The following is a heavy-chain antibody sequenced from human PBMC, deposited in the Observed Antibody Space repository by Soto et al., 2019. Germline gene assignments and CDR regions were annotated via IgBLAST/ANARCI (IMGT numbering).Heavy chain of an antibody. CDR2: MNPNSGNT. CDR1: GYTFTSYD. Sequence: ASVKVSCKASGYTFTSYDINWVRQATGQGLEWMGWMNPNSGNTGYAQKFQGRVTMTRNTSISTAYMELSSLRSEDTAVYYCARGRGDFWSGYYNNDYWGQGTLVTVSS. D-gene: IGHD3-3*01. V-gene: IGHV1-8*01. CDR3: ARGRGDFWSGYYNNDY. J-gene: IGHJ4*02.